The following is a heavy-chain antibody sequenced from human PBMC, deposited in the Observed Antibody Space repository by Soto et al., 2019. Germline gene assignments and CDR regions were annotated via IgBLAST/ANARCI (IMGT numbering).Heavy chain of an antibody. CDR3: AHYYDSSGKWGFDY. CDR2: IYWNDNP. D-gene: IGHD3-22*01. V-gene: IGHV2-5*01. Sequence: QTTLKESGPTLVRPTQTLTLTCTFSGFSLSSRGVGVGWIRQPPGKALEWLALIYWNDNPQYSQSLKSRLTVIKDTSRDQVVLTMTNMDPVDTATYFCAHYYDSSGKWGFDYWGQGTLVTVSS. CDR1: GFSLSSRGVG. J-gene: IGHJ4*02.